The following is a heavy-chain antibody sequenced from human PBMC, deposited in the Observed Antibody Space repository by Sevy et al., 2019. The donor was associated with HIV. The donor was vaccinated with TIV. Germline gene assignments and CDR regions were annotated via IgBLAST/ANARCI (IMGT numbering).Heavy chain of an antibody. Sequence: GGSLRLSCAASGFTVSNYWMSWGRQAPGKGLEWVAHIKRDGSEKYYGDSVKGRFSISRDNPKNSLYLQMNSLRAEDTAVYYCASDCSSTTCLWGLDVWGQGTTVTVSS. CDR3: ASDCSSTTCLWGLDV. CDR2: IKRDGSEK. CDR1: GFTVSNYW. J-gene: IGHJ6*02. V-gene: IGHV3-7*03. D-gene: IGHD2-2*01.